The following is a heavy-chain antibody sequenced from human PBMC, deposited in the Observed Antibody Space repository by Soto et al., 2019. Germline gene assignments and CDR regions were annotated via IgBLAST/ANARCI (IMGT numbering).Heavy chain of an antibody. V-gene: IGHV4-31*03. CDR2: IYYSGST. Sequence: TLFLTCTVSGGSISSGGYYWSWIRQHPGKGLEWIGYIYYSGSTYYNPSLKSRVTISVDTSKNQFSLQLNSVTPEDTAVYYCARDLLDVLAPFDYWGQGTLVTVSS. D-gene: IGHD2-15*01. J-gene: IGHJ4*02. CDR3: ARDLLDVLAPFDY. CDR1: GGSISSGGYY.